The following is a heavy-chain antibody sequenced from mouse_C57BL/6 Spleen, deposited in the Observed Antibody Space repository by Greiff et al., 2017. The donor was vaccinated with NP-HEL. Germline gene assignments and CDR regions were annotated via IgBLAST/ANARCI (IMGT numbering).Heavy chain of an antibody. V-gene: IGHV1-81*01. CDR1: GYTFTSYG. CDR3: ARRGTTVVNWYFDV. J-gene: IGHJ1*03. CDR2: IYPRSGNT. D-gene: IGHD1-1*01. Sequence: VQGVESGAELARPGASVKLSCKASGYTFTSYGISWVKQRTGQGLEWIGEIYPRSGNTYYNEKFKGKATLTADKSSSTAYMELRSLTSEDSAVYFCARRGTTVVNWYFDVWGTGTTVTVSS.